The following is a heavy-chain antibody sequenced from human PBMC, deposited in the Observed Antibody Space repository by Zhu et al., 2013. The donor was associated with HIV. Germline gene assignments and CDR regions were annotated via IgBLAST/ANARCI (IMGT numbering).Heavy chain of an antibody. D-gene: IGHD2-2*01. V-gene: IGHV1-3*01. CDR1: GYTFTSYA. Sequence: QVQLVQSGAEVKKPGASVKVSCKASGYTFTSYAMHWVRQAPGQRLEWMGWINAGNGNTKYSQKFQGRVTITRDTSASTAYMELSSLRSEDTAVYYCARSQSPTAVVPAASRGYFDYWAREPWSPSPQ. CDR3: ARSQSPTAVVPAASRGYFDY. CDR2: INAGNGNT. J-gene: IGHJ4*02.